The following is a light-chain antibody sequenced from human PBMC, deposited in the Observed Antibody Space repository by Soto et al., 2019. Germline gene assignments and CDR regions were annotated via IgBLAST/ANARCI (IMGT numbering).Light chain of an antibody. CDR3: LLYIVRPRT. V-gene: IGKV4-1*01. CDR2: WAA. J-gene: IGKJ1*01. CDR1: QNLLYSDNKNY. Sequence: DIELTPSPDSVSASVVARATINHKSSQNLLYSDNKNYFGWYQQKSGQPPKLLISWAATRESGVPDRFIGSGSGTDFTLTIISLQAEDVVVYYCLLYIVRPRTFGQGTKVDIK.